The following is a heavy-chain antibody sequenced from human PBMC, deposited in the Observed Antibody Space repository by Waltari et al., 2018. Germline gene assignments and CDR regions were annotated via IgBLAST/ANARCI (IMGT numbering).Heavy chain of an antibody. Sequence: QVHLTQWGAGRWQPSETLSLTCAVSGGSMSGYSWGWIPQPPGKGLEWIGEIDHNIDTKYNPSLKSRVTISVDTSKNQFSLKLASVTAADTAVYFCARESPRGFTVPPHYMDVWASGTTVIV. V-gene: IGHV4-34*01. J-gene: IGHJ6*03. CDR3: ARESPRGFTVPPHYMDV. D-gene: IGHD3-16*02. CDR1: GGSMSGYS. CDR2: IDHNIDT.